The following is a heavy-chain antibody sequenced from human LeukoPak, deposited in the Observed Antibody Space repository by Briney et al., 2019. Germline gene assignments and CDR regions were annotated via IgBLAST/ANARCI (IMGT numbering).Heavy chain of an antibody. Sequence: SETLSLTCAVYGGSFSGYYWSWIRQPPGKGLEWIGYIYYSGSTNYNPSLKSRVTISVDTSKNQFSLKLSSVTAADTAVYYCASYRRATADAFDIWGQGTMVTVSS. J-gene: IGHJ3*02. CDR3: ASYRRATADAFDI. CDR2: IYYSGST. V-gene: IGHV4-59*01. CDR1: GGSFSGYY. D-gene: IGHD3-16*02.